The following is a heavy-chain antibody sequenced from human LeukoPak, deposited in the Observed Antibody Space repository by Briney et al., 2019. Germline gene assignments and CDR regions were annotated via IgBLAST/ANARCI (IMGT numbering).Heavy chain of an antibody. CDR1: GGTFSSYA. CDR3: ARDLDGDDAFDI. CDR2: IIPIIGTA. V-gene: IGHV1-69*01. D-gene: IGHD7-27*01. J-gene: IGHJ3*02. Sequence: GASVKVSCKASGGTFSSYAISWVRQAPGQGLEWMGGIIPIIGTANYAQKFQGRVTITADESTSTAYMELSSLRSEDTAVYYCARDLDGDDAFDIWGQGTMVTVSS.